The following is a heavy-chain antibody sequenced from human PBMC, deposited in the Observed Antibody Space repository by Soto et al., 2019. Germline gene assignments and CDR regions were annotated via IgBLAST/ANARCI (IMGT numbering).Heavy chain of an antibody. D-gene: IGHD6-19*01. J-gene: IGHJ5*02. Sequence: ASVKVSCKASGGTFSSYAISWVRQAPGQGLEWMGGIIPIFGTANYAQKFQGRVTITADESTSTAYMELSSLRSEDTAVYYCARGRSVAGTAWFDPWGQGTLVTVS. CDR2: IIPIFGTA. CDR1: GGTFSSYA. CDR3: ARGRSVAGTAWFDP. V-gene: IGHV1-69*13.